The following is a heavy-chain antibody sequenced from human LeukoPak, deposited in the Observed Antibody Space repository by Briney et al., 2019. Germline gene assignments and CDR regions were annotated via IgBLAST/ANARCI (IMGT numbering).Heavy chain of an antibody. D-gene: IGHD3-9*01. Sequence: ASVRVSCKASGYTFTSYDINWVRQATGQGLEWMGWMNPNSGNTGYAQKFQGRVTMTRNTSISTAYMELSSLRSEDTAVYYCAGASPLLRYFDWWRTRLPGGGENDYWGQGTLVTVSS. V-gene: IGHV1-8*01. J-gene: IGHJ4*02. CDR2: MNPNSGNT. CDR1: GYTFTSYD. CDR3: AGASPLLRYFDWWRTRLPGGGENDY.